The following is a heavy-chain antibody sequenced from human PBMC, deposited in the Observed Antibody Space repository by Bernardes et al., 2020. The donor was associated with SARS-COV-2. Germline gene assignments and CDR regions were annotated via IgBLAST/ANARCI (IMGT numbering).Heavy chain of an antibody. CDR2: ISGSGGST. CDR1: GFTFSSYA. V-gene: IGHV3-23*01. J-gene: IGHJ6*04. D-gene: IGHD2-2*01. Sequence: GGSLRLSCAASGFTFSSYAMSWVRQAPGKGLEWVSTISGSGGSTYYADSVKGRFTISRDNSKNTLYLQMNSLRSEDTAVYYCAKDTYCSSTSCDLMTMCVWSKETTVTVSS. CDR3: AKDTYCSSTSCDLMTMCV.